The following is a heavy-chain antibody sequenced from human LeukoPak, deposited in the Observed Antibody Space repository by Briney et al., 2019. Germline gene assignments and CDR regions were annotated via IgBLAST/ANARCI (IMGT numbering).Heavy chain of an antibody. Sequence: SETLSLTCTVSGDSISNYYWSWIRLPPGKGLEWVASIFDNGSTNDNRSLKSRVTISLDTSNNQFSLKVNSVTAADTAVYYCARGGYGSAFDFWGQGTLVTVSS. CDR2: IFDNGST. J-gene: IGHJ4*02. CDR1: GDSISNYY. CDR3: ARGGYGSAFDF. D-gene: IGHD3-10*01. V-gene: IGHV4-59*01.